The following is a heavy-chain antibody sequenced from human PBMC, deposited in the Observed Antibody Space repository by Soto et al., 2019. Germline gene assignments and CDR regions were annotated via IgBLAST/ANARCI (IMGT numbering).Heavy chain of an antibody. D-gene: IGHD3-22*01. Sequence: QVQLVQSGAEVKKPGSSVKVSCTASGGTFSSYAISWVRQAPGQGLEWMGGIIPIFGTANYAQKFQGRVTITADESTSTAYMELSSLRSEDTAVYYCARDRVPLITMMVVGGGYYYYGMDVWGQGTTVTVSS. J-gene: IGHJ6*02. V-gene: IGHV1-69*01. CDR2: IIPIFGTA. CDR3: ARDRVPLITMMVVGGGYYYYGMDV. CDR1: GGTFSSYA.